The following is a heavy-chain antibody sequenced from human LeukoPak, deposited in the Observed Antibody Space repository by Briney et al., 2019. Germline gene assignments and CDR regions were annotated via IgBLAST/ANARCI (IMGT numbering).Heavy chain of an antibody. CDR3: ARAVVGKEDLDY. J-gene: IGHJ4*02. Sequence: GSLRLSCAVSGFTFSRHVMHWVRQAPGKGLEWVAVVSSDGTNNYYADSVKGRFTISKDNSKNTLYLQMNSLRTEDTAVYYCARAVVGKEDLDYWGQGTLVTVSS. V-gene: IGHV3-30-3*01. D-gene: IGHD6-19*01. CDR1: GFTFSRHV. CDR2: VSSDGTNN.